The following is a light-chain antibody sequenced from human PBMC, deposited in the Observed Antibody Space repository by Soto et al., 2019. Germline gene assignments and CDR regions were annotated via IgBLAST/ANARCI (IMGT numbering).Light chain of an antibody. CDR2: AAS. Sequence: DIQLTQSPSFLSASVGDSVTITCRASQGISSYLSWYQQKPGKAPNLLIYAASTLQSGVPSRFSGSGSGTEFTLTISSLQPEDFATYYCQQLNSYPITFGQGTRLEMK. V-gene: IGKV1-9*01. J-gene: IGKJ5*01. CDR1: QGISSY. CDR3: QQLNSYPIT.